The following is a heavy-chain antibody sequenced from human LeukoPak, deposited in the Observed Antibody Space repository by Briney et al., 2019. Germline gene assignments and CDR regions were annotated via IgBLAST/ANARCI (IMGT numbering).Heavy chain of an antibody. J-gene: IGHJ4*02. D-gene: IGHD5-12*01. Sequence: GASVKVSCKVSGYTLTELSMHWVRQAPGKGLEWMGGFDPEDGETIYAQKFQGRVTMTEDTSTDTAYMELSSLRSEDTAVYCCASPKLAAATIWPPAIGYWGQGTLVTVSS. CDR2: FDPEDGET. V-gene: IGHV1-24*01. CDR3: ASPKLAAATIWPPAIGY. CDR1: GYTLTELS.